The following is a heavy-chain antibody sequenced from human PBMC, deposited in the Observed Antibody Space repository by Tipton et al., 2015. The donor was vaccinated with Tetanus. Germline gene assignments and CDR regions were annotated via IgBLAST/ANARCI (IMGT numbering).Heavy chain of an antibody. CDR2: ISHRGST. V-gene: IGHV4-34*01. Sequence: TLSLTCAFYGGSFWFSPWKWVPPPPGEGGGGIGEISHRGSTNYNTSLKSRVTISVDTPKNQFSPRLNSVTAADTAVYYCARAGETPLWGAFNSWGQGALVTVSS. CDR3: ARAGETPLWGAFNS. J-gene: IGHJ4*02. CDR1: GGSFWFSP. D-gene: IGHD3-16*01.